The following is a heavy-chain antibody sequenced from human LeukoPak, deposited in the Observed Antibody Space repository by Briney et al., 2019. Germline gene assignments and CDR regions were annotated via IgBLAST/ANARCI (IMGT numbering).Heavy chain of an antibody. CDR1: GGSISSSSHY. Sequence: SETLSLTCIVSGGSISSSSHYWGWIRQPPGKGLEWIGSIYYSGSTYYSPSLKSRVTISVDTSKNQFSLKLRSVTAADTAVYHCARHWAYCSGGTCYSFDDWGQGTLVTVSS. J-gene: IGHJ4*02. V-gene: IGHV4-39*01. CDR2: IYYSGST. D-gene: IGHD2-15*01. CDR3: ARHWAYCSGGTCYSFDD.